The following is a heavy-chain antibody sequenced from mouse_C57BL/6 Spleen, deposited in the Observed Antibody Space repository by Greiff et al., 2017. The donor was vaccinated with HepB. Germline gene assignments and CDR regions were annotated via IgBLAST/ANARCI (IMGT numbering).Heavy chain of an antibody. V-gene: IGHV5-12*01. CDR3: AREEYAMDY. Sequence: EVKLEESGGGLVQPGGSLKLSCAASGFTFSDYYMYWVRQTPEKRLEWVAYISNGGGSTYYPDTVKGRFTISRDNAKNTLYLQMSRLKSEDTAMYYCAREEYAMDYWGQGTSVTVSS. CDR2: ISNGGGST. CDR1: GFTFSDYY. J-gene: IGHJ4*01.